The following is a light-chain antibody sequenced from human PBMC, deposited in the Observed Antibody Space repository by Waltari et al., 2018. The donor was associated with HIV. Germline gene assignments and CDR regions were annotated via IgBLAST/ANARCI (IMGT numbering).Light chain of an antibody. Sequence: SYELTQPPSVSVSPGQTARIPCPGDALPKHSGYWYQQKPGQAPVLVISKDSERPSGIPERFSGSSSGTTVTLTISGVQAEDEADYYCQSADSSGTHGFGGGTKLTVL. V-gene: IGLV3-25*03. CDR2: KDS. J-gene: IGLJ3*02. CDR1: ALPKHS. CDR3: QSADSSGTHG.